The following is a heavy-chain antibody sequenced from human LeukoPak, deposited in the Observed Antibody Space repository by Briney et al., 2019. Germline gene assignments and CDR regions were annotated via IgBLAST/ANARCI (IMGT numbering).Heavy chain of an antibody. J-gene: IGHJ4*02. D-gene: IGHD2-2*01. V-gene: IGHV1-24*01. Sequence: ASVKVSCKVSGYTLTELSMHWVRQAPGKGLEWMGGFDPEDGETIYAQKFQGRVTMTEDTSIDTAYMELSSLRSEDTAVYYCARPYCSSTSCYLDYWGQGTLVTVSS. CDR2: FDPEDGET. CDR1: GYTLTELS. CDR3: ARPYCSSTSCYLDY.